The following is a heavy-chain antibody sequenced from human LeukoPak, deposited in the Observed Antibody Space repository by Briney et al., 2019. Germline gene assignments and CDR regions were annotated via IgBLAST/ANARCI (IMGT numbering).Heavy chain of an antibody. CDR2: IYYSGST. Sequence: SETLSLTCTVSGGSISSYYWSWIRQPPGKGLEWIGYIYYSGSTNYNPSLKSRVTISVDTSKNQFSLKLSSVTAADTAVYYCAREYGDDNWFDPWGQGTLVTVSS. CDR3: AREYGDDNWFDP. CDR1: GGSISSYY. V-gene: IGHV4-59*01. D-gene: IGHD2-21*02. J-gene: IGHJ5*02.